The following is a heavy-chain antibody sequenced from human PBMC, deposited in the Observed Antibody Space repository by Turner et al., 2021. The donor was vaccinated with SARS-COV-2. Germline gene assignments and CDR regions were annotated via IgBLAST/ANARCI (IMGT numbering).Heavy chain of an antibody. J-gene: IGHJ4*02. CDR1: GGSISSYY. V-gene: IGHV4-59*08. Sequence: QVQLQESGPGLVKPLETLSLTCTVSGGSISSYYWSWIRQPPGKGLEWIGYIYYSGSTNYKPSLKSRVTISVDTSKNQFSLKLSSVTAADTAVYYCARHPFLGVVADYYFDYWGQGTLVTVSS. CDR3: ARHPFLGVVADYYFDY. CDR2: IYYSGST. D-gene: IGHD3-22*01.